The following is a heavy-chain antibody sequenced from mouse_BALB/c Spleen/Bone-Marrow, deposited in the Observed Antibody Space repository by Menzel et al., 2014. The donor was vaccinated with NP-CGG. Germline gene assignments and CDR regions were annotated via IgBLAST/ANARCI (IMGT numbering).Heavy chain of an antibody. J-gene: IGHJ2*01. D-gene: IGHD2-14*01. Sequence: VQLQQSGSVLVRPGASVKLSCKASGYTFTNSWIHWAKQRPGQGLEWIGEILPNSGNTNFNEKFKVKATLTVDTSSSTAYVDLSSLTAEDSAVYYCARHHRYAYYFDYWGQGTTLTVSS. V-gene: IGHV1S130*01. CDR2: ILPNSGNT. CDR1: GYTFTNSW. CDR3: ARHHRYAYYFDY.